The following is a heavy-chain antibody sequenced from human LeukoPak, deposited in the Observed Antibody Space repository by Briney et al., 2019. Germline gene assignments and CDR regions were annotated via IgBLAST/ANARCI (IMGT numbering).Heavy chain of an antibody. Sequence: SETLSLTCTVSGGSISSSSYYWGWIRQPPGKGLEWIGSIYYSGSTYYNPSLKSRVTISVDTSKNQFSLKLSSVTAADTAVYYCARLEPIGYGGNSGGIDYWGQGTLVTVSS. D-gene: IGHD4-23*01. CDR2: IYYSGST. V-gene: IGHV4-39*01. J-gene: IGHJ4*02. CDR1: GGSISSSSYY. CDR3: ARLEPIGYGGNSGGIDY.